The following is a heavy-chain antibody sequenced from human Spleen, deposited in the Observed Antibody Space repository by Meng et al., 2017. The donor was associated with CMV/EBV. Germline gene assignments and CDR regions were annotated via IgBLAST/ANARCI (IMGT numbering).Heavy chain of an antibody. CDR1: GGSISSYY. V-gene: IGHV4-59*12. D-gene: IGHD2-15*01. Sequence: SETLSLTCTVSGGSISSYYWSWIRQHPGKGLEWIGYVYYGGNTYYNPSLKSRLTISVDTSKNQFSLKVHSVTAADTAVYYCARVAPRYCSGGSCSKGPYHYYGFDVWGQGTTVTVSS. CDR2: VYYGGNT. CDR3: ARVAPRYCSGGSCSKGPYHYYGFDV. J-gene: IGHJ6*02.